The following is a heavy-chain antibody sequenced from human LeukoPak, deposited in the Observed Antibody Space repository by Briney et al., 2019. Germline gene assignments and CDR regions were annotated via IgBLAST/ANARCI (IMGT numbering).Heavy chain of an antibody. D-gene: IGHD2-2*01. CDR3: ARFARQGYCSSTSCEPVLHGRGYYYYYYMDV. CDR1: GGSISNYY. Sequence: PSETLSLTCTVSGGSISNYYWSWIRQPPGKGLEWIGYIYYSGSTNYNPSLKSRVTISVDRSKNQLSLKLSSVTAADTAVYYCARFARQGYCSSTSCEPVLHGRGYYYYYYMDVWGKGTTVTVSS. V-gene: IGHV4-59*01. J-gene: IGHJ6*03. CDR2: IYYSGST.